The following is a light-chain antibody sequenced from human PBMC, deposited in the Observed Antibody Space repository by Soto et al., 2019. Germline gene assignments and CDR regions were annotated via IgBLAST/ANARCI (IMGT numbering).Light chain of an antibody. CDR1: SSDVGGYNY. Sequence: QSALTQPASVSRSPGQSITISCTGTSSDVGGYNYVSWYQQHPGKAPKLMIYDVSNRPSGVSNRFSGSKSANTASLTISGLQAEDEADYYCSSYTGSSTYVVFGGGTQLTVL. CDR2: DVS. CDR3: SSYTGSSTYVV. V-gene: IGLV2-14*01. J-gene: IGLJ2*01.